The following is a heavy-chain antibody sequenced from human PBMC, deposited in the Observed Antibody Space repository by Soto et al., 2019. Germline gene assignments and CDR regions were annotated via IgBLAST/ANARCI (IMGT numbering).Heavy chain of an antibody. J-gene: IGHJ6*02. D-gene: IGHD2-2*01. CDR1: GFTFSSYG. Sequence: SLRLSCAASGFTFSSYGMHWVRQAPGKGLEWVAVIWYDGSNKYYADSVKGRFTISRDNSKNTLYLQMNSLRAEDTAVYYCARDRVGYCISTSCYFLDYYYGMDVWGQGTTVTVSS. V-gene: IGHV3-33*01. CDR2: IWYDGSNK. CDR3: ARDRVGYCISTSCYFLDYYYGMDV.